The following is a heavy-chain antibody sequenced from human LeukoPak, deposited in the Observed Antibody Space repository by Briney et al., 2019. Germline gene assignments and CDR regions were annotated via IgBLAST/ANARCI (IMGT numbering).Heavy chain of an antibody. J-gene: IGHJ3*02. V-gene: IGHV1-18*01. Sequence: ASVKVSCKVSGYTLTELSMHWVRQAPGQGLEWMGWISAYIGNTNYAQKLQGRVTMTTDTSTSTAYMELRSLRSDDTAVYYCARDSGDLLIVVVTSHAFDIWGQGTMVTVSS. CDR2: ISAYIGNT. CDR1: GYTLTELS. D-gene: IGHD2-21*02. CDR3: ARDSGDLLIVVVTSHAFDI.